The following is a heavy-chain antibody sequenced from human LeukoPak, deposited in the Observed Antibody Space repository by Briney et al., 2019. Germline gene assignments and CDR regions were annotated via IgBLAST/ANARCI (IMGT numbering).Heavy chain of an antibody. J-gene: IGHJ4*02. D-gene: IGHD6-19*01. V-gene: IGHV3-21*06. CDR1: GFTFSTYS. CDR3: ARGQGSGWSSFDY. CDR2: IGSSSSYI. Sequence: GGSLRLSCAASGFTFSTYSMNWVRQAPGKGLEWVSSIGSSSSYIYYADSVKGRFTISRDNAKNSQFLQMNSLRAEDTAVYYCARGQGSGWSSFDYWGQGTLVTVSS.